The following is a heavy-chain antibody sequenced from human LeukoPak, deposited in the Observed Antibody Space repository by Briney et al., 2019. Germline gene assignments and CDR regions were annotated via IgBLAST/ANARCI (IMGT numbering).Heavy chain of an antibody. D-gene: IGHD5-18*01. CDR2: IYYGGST. CDR1: GGSISSNNYY. CDR3: VRGVTRGYIYAD. J-gene: IGHJ4*02. Sequence: SETLSLTCTVSGGSISSNNYYWGWIRQPPGKRLEWIGSIYYGGSTYHNPSLKSRVTISVDTSQKQFSLKLSSVTAADTAVYFCVRGVTRGYIYADWGQGTLVTVSS. V-gene: IGHV4-39*07.